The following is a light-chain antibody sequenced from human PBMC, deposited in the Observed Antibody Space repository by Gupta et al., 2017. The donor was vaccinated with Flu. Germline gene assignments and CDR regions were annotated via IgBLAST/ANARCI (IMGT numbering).Light chain of an antibody. CDR3: QQCSSLPWT. V-gene: IGKV6-21*01. J-gene: IGKJ1*01. Sequence: DIVLTHSPDFQSVTPKEKVTITCRASQSIGSSLHWYQQKPDQAPKLLIKYASHSFSGVPSRFSGSGSGTDFTPTIKSLEAEDAATYYCQQCSSLPWTFGQGTKLEIK. CDR1: QSIGSS. CDR2: YAS.